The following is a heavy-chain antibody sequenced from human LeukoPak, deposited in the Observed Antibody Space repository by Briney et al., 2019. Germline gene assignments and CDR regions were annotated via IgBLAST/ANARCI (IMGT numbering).Heavy chain of an antibody. Sequence: GGSLRLSCAASGFTFSSYAMSWVRQAPGKGLVWVSAISGSGGSTYYADSVKGRFTISRDNSKNTLYLQMNSLRAEDTAVYYCAKGRGVIHSILYYWGQGTLVTVSS. CDR1: GFTFSSYA. CDR2: ISGSGGST. D-gene: IGHD3-10*01. V-gene: IGHV3-23*01. J-gene: IGHJ4*02. CDR3: AKGRGVIHSILYY.